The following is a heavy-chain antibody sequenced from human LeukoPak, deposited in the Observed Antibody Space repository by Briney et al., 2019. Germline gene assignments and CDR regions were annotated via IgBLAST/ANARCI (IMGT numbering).Heavy chain of an antibody. J-gene: IGHJ4*02. CDR2: FDPEDGET. CDR3: ATGYGSGSYYWLYYFDY. D-gene: IGHD3-10*01. V-gene: IGHV1-24*01. CDR1: GYTLTELS. Sequence: GASVKVSCKVSGYTLTELSMHWVRQAPGKGLEWMGGFDPEDGETIYAQKFQGRVTMTEDTSTDTAYMELSSLRSEDTAVYYCATGYGSGSYYWLYYFDYWGQGTLVTVSS.